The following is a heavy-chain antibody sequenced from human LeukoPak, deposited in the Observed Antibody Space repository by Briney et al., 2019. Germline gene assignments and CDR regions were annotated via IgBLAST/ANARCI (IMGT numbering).Heavy chain of an antibody. CDR3: AKDSVKVTTISRVPHYMDV. CDR2: IRYDGSNK. J-gene: IGHJ6*03. Sequence: GGSLRLSCAASGFTFNTYGMSWVRQAPGKGLEWVAFIRYDGSNKYYADSVKGRFTISRDNSKNTLYLQMNSLRAEDTAVYYCAKDSVKVTTISRVPHYMDVWGKGTTVTISS. V-gene: IGHV3-30*02. D-gene: IGHD5-12*01. CDR1: GFTFNTYG.